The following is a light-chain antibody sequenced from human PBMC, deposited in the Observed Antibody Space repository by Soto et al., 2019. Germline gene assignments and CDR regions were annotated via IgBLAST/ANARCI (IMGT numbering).Light chain of an antibody. Sequence: AIRMTQSPSSFSASTGDRVTITCRASQGISSYLAWYQQKPGKAPKLLISMASTLESGVPSRFSGSGSGTEFTLTISSLQPDDSATYYCQQYNSHRTFGQGTKVDIK. CDR1: QGISSY. J-gene: IGKJ1*01. CDR2: MAS. V-gene: IGKV1-8*01. CDR3: QQYNSHRT.